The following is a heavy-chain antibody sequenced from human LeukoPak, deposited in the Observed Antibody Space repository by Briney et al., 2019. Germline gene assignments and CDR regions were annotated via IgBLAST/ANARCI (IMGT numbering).Heavy chain of an antibody. CDR2: IYTSGST. CDR1: GGSFSGYY. V-gene: IGHV4-59*10. CDR3: ARYDGDYRYYFDY. J-gene: IGHJ4*02. D-gene: IGHD4-17*01. Sequence: PSETLSLTCAVYGGSFSGYYWSWIRQPAGKGLEWIGRIYTSGSTNYNPSLKSRVTMSVDTSKNQFSLKLSSVTAADTAVYYCARYDGDYRYYFDYWGQGTLVTVSS.